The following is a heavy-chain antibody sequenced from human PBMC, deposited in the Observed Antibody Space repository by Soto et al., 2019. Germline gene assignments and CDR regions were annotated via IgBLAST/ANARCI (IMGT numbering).Heavy chain of an antibody. CDR2: INAGNGNT. D-gene: IGHD3-16*02. CDR3: AVSHYDYIWGSYRYRPSTFDY. CDR1: GYTFTSYA. Sequence: ASVKVSCKASGYTFTSYAMHWVSQAPGQRLEWMGWINAGNGNTKYSQKFQGRVTITRDTSASTAYMELSSLRSEDTAVYYCAVSHYDYIWGSYRYRPSTFDYWGQGTLVTVSS. V-gene: IGHV1-3*01. J-gene: IGHJ4*02.